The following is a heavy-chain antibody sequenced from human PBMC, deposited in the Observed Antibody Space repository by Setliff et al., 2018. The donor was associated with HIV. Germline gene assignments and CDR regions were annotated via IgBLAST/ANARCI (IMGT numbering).Heavy chain of an antibody. D-gene: IGHD1-26*01. CDR2: VYPGDSDA. CDR1: GYNFTNYW. CDR3: AKRRSSGSLLDAFDI. V-gene: IGHV5-51*01. Sequence: PGESLKISCKGSGYNFTNYWIGWVRQMPGKGLEWMGIVYPGDSDARYGPSFRGQFTISADKSITTAYLQWNSLKASDTAMYYCAKRRSSGSLLDAFDIWGPGTMVTVSS. J-gene: IGHJ3*02.